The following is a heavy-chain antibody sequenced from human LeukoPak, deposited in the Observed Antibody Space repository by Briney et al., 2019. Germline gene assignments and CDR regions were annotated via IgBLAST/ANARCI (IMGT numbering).Heavy chain of an antibody. CDR3: ARIRCGHSGSVCYNH. CDR2: ISHTEGT. CDR1: GGSINDYY. J-gene: IGHJ4*02. Sequence: SETLSLTCGVFGGSINDYYWSWIRQSPGKGLEWIGEISHTEGTRYNPSLESRVTMSVGTSENQLSLKLIFVTAADTAVYYCARIRCGHSGSVCYNHWGLGTLVTVSS. D-gene: IGHD2-21*01. V-gene: IGHV4-34*01.